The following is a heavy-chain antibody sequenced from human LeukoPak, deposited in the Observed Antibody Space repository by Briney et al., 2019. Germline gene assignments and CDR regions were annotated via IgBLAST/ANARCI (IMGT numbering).Heavy chain of an antibody. J-gene: IGHJ4*02. D-gene: IGHD5-12*01. Sequence: GGSLRLSCAAPGFTFSNSWMGWVRQAPGKGLEWVANIKQDGSEIYYVDSVTGRFTISRDTAKDSLYLQMNSLRAQDRAVYCCTTVRGDSGYDLYDGWGQGTLVTVSS. CDR1: GFTFSNSW. CDR3: TTVRGDSGYDLYDG. CDR2: IKQDGSEI. V-gene: IGHV3-7*01.